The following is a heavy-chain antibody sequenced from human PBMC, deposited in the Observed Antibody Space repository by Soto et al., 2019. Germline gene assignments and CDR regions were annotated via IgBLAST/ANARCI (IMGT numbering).Heavy chain of an antibody. CDR3: ARVPYGGSYWREFDY. V-gene: IGHV3-21*01. CDR2: IFISSSYI. D-gene: IGHD1-26*01. J-gene: IGHJ4*02. Sequence: GWSLRLSCAASVFTFSSYSMNWVRQAPGKGLEWVSSIFISSSYIYYADSVKGRFTISRDNAKNSLYLQMNSLRADDTAVYYCARVPYGGSYWREFDYWGQGTLVTVSS. CDR1: VFTFSSYS.